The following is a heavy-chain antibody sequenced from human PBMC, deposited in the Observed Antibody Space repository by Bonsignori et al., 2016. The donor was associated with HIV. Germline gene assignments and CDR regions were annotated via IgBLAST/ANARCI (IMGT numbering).Heavy chain of an antibody. D-gene: IGHD6-6*01. Sequence: WVRQAPGQGLEWMGGIIPIFGTANYAQKFQGRVTITADESTSTAYMELSSLRSEDTAVYYCARVGQLALNWGQGTLVTVSS. CDR3: ARVGQLALN. V-gene: IGHV1-69*01. CDR2: IIPIFGTA. J-gene: IGHJ4*02.